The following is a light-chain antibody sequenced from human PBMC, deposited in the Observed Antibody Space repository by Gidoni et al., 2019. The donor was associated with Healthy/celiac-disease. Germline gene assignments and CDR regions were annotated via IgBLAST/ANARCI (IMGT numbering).Light chain of an antibody. CDR1: QSVLYSSNNKNY. CDR2: WAS. J-gene: IGKJ2*01. CDR3: QQYYSTPYT. Sequence: DIVMTQSPDSLAVSLGERATINCKSSQSVLYSSNNKNYLAWYQQKPGQPPKLRIYWASTRESGVPDRFSGSGSGTDFTLTISSLQAEDVAVYYCQQYYSTPYTFGQXTKLGI. V-gene: IGKV4-1*01.